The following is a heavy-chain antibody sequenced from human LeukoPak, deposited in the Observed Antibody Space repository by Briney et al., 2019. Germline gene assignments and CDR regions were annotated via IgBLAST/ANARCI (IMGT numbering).Heavy chain of an antibody. Sequence: ASVKVSCKASGYTFTSYGISWVRQAPGQGLEWMGWISAYNGNTNYAQKLQGRVTMTTDTSTSTAYMELRSLRSDDTAVYYCARATIDYDILTGYYGGFDYWGQGTLVTVSS. CDR2: ISAYNGNT. V-gene: IGHV1-18*01. J-gene: IGHJ4*02. D-gene: IGHD3-9*01. CDR1: GYTFTSYG. CDR3: ARATIDYDILTGYYGGFDY.